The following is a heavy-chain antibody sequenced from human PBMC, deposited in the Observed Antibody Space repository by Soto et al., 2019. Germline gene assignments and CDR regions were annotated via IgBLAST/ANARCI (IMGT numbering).Heavy chain of an antibody. CDR3: AKDPRQLWLGDNWFDP. CDR1: GFTFSSYG. CDR2: ISYDGRNK. Sequence: QVQLVESGGGVVQPGRSLRLSCAASGFTFSSYGMHWVRQAPGKGLEWVAVISYDGRNKYYADSVKGRFTISRDNSKSTLYLQMNSLRAEDTAVYYCAKDPRQLWLGDNWFDPWGQGTLVTVSS. V-gene: IGHV3-30*18. D-gene: IGHD5-18*01. J-gene: IGHJ5*02.